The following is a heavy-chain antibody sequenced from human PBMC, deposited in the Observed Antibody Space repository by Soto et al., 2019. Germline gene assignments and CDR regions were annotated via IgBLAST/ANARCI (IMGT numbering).Heavy chain of an antibody. D-gene: IGHD3-22*01. Sequence: EVQLVESGGGLVQPGGSLRLSCAASGFTVSDNYMNWVRQAPGKGLEWVAVIYRGTTYYADSVKGRFTISRDNSKNTLYLQMSILRPEDTAVYYCARDVDRRVYDSTGYSVDYWGQGTLVAVSS. CDR1: GFTVSDNY. J-gene: IGHJ4*02. CDR3: ARDVDRRVYDSTGYSVDY. CDR2: IYRGTT. V-gene: IGHV3-66*01.